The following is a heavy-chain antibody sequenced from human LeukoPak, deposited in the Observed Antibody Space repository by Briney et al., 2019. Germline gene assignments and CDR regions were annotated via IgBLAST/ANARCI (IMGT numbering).Heavy chain of an antibody. CDR3: ARASYSYDINGWVPFDY. Sequence: PSQTLSLTCTVSGGSISSGSYYWSWIRQPAGKGLEWIGYIYYSGSTNYNPSLKSRVTISVDTSKNQFSLRLSSVTAADTTVYYCARASYSYDINGWVPFDYWGQGTLVTVSS. CDR1: GGSISSGSYY. CDR2: IYYSGST. J-gene: IGHJ4*02. D-gene: IGHD3-22*01. V-gene: IGHV4-61*09.